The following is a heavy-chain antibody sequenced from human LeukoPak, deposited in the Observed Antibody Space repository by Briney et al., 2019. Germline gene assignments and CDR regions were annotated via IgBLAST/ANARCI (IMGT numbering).Heavy chain of an antibody. CDR1: GFTFSSYA. D-gene: IGHD6-6*01. J-gene: IGHJ6*02. V-gene: IGHV3-23*01. Sequence: RGGSLGLSCAASGFTFSSYAMSWVRQAPGKGLGWDSAILGSGGSTYYADSVKGRFTISRDNSKNTLYLQMNSLRAEDTAVYYCAKDQKQLGPYYGMDVWGQGTTVTVSS. CDR3: AKDQKQLGPYYGMDV. CDR2: ILGSGGST.